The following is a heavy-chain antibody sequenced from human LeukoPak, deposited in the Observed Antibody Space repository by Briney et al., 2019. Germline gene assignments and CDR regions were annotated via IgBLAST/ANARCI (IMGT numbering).Heavy chain of an antibody. D-gene: IGHD3-10*01. V-gene: IGHV3-23*01. J-gene: IGHJ4*02. CDR3: ARVPAYYYFDY. CDR1: GFTFNSYA. CDR2: ISTSGGRT. Sequence: GGSLTLSCAASGFTFNSYAMSWVRQAPGKGLEWVSVISTSGGRTYYADSVKGRYTISRDNSKNTVCLQMNSLRAEDTALYYCARVPAYYYFDYWGQGTLVTVSS.